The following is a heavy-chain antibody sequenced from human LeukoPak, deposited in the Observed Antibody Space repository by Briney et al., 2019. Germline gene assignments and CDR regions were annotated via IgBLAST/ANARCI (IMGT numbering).Heavy chain of an antibody. V-gene: IGHV3-7*01. CDR2: IKQDGSE. J-gene: IGHJ4*02. Sequence: GGSLSLSCAASGFTFSSYWMSWVRQAPGKGLEWVANIKQDGSENYVDSVKGQFTISRDNAKNSLYLQMNSLRAEDTAVYYCARDPDYWGQGTLVTVST. CDR3: ARDPDY. CDR1: GFTFSSYW.